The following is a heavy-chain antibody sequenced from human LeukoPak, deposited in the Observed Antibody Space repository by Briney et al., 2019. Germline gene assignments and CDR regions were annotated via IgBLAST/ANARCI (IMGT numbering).Heavy chain of an antibody. J-gene: IGHJ2*01. Sequence: GGSLRLSCAASGFTFSSYTMNWVRQAPGKGLEWVSIISSGSSYIHYADSVKGRFTISRDNAKNSLYMQMNSLRAEDTAVYYCARSIAAAGTKFWYFDLWGRGTLVTVSS. CDR3: ARSIAAAGTKFWYFDL. CDR2: ISSGSSYI. D-gene: IGHD6-13*01. CDR1: GFTFSSYT. V-gene: IGHV3-21*01.